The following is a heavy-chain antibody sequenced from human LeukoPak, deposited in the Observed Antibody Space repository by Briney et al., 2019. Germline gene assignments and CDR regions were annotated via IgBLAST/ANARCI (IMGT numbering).Heavy chain of an antibody. CDR3: ARGGYHDSSGYHYNNDY. D-gene: IGHD3-22*01. CDR1: EYTFTSYD. Sequence: ASVKVSCKASEYTFTSYDISWVRQATAQGLEWMGGLNLNSGNTGYAQKFQGRVTMTRNTSISTAYMELSSLRSEDTAVYYCARGGYHDSSGYHYNNDYWGQGTLVTVSS. J-gene: IGHJ4*02. V-gene: IGHV1-8*01. CDR2: LNLNSGNT.